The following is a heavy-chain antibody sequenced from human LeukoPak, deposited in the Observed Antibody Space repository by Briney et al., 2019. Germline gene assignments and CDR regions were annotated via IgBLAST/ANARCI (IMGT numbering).Heavy chain of an antibody. CDR2: FNPDSGGT. V-gene: IGHV1-2*02. J-gene: IGHJ4*02. D-gene: IGHD6-19*01. CDR1: GYTFTDYY. Sequence: ASVKVSCKASGYTFTDYYIHWVRQAPGQGLEWMGWFNPDSGGTNYAEKFQGRVTMTRDTSITTAYMELSSLRADDTAMYYCATLRRSGWYIGDWGQGTLVTVSS. CDR3: ATLRRSGWYIGD.